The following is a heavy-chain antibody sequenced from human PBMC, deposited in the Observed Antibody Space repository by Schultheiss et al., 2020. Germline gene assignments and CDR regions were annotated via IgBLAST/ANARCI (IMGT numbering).Heavy chain of an antibody. CDR1: GYTFTSYG. D-gene: IGHD1-26*01. CDR2: INPSGGST. V-gene: IGHV1-46*01. CDR3: ARGVLRGSYHAP. Sequence: ASVKVSCKASGYTFTSYGISWVRQAPGQGLEWMGIINPSGGSTSYAQKFQGRVTITRDTSASTAYMELSSLRSEDTAVYYCARGVLRGSYHAPWGQGTLVTVSS. J-gene: IGHJ5*02.